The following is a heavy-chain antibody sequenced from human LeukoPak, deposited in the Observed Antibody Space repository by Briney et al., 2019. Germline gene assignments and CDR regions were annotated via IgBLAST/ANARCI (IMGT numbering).Heavy chain of an antibody. V-gene: IGHV1-69*04. D-gene: IGHD3-10*01. Sequence: ASVKLSCKASGGTFSSYAISWVRQAPGQGLEWMGRIIPILGIANYARKFQGRVTITADKSTSTAYMELSSLRSEDTAVYYCARDFGMVRGVTGDYWGQGALVTVSS. CDR1: GGTFSSYA. CDR2: IIPILGIA. J-gene: IGHJ4*02. CDR3: ARDFGMVRGVTGDY.